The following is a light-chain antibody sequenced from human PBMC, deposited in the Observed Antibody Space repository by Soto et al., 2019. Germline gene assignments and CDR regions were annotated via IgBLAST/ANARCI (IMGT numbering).Light chain of an antibody. CDR2: EVS. V-gene: IGLV2-23*02. CDR1: SSNVGSYKL. J-gene: IGLJ1*01. CDR3: CSYSGSSYV. Sequence: SPPTQPASLSASPGPSISISRPGNSSNVGSYKLVSWYQQPPRKAPKLVIYEVSEWPSGVSNRFSGCKSGNTASLTISGLQAEEEADYYCCSYSGSSYVFGTGTKVTVL.